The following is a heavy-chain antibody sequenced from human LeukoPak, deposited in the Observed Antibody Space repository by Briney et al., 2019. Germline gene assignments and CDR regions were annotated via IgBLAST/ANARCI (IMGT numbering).Heavy chain of an antibody. CDR2: IRYDGSNK. V-gene: IGHV3-30*02. Sequence: GGSLRLSCAASGFTFSSYGIHWVRQAPGKGLEWVAFIRYDGSNKYYADSVKGRFTISRDNSKNTLYLQMNSLRAEDTAVYYCARSPKLYDSSGYYFDYWGQGTLVTVSS. D-gene: IGHD3-22*01. CDR3: ARSPKLYDSSGYYFDY. J-gene: IGHJ4*02. CDR1: GFTFSSYG.